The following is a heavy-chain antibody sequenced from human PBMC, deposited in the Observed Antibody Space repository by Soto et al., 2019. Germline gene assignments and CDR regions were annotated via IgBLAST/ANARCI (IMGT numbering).Heavy chain of an antibody. J-gene: IGHJ6*02. CDR1: GFTFSSYA. D-gene: IGHD6-13*01. Sequence: PGGSLRLSCAASGFTFSSYAMSWVRQAPGKGLEWVSAISGSGGSTYYADSVKGRFTISRDNSKNTLYLQMNSLRAEDTAVYYCAKDTTGWVAAAGTGYYYYGMEVRGQGTTVTVSS. CDR3: AKDTTGWVAAAGTGYYYYGMEV. CDR2: ISGSGGST. V-gene: IGHV3-23*01.